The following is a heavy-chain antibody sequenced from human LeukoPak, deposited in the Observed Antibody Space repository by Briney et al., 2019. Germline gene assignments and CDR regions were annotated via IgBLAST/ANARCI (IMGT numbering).Heavy chain of an antibody. Sequence: GGSLRLSCAASGFTFSDAWMSRVRQTPGKGLEWVGRIKSKTDGGTTDYAAPVKGRFSISRDDSENTLYLQMDSLKTEDTAVYYCTTEMRWELLFDDWGQGTLVTVSS. CDR2: IKSKTDGGTT. D-gene: IGHD1-26*01. J-gene: IGHJ4*02. V-gene: IGHV3-15*01. CDR3: TTEMRWELLFDD. CDR1: GFTFSDAW.